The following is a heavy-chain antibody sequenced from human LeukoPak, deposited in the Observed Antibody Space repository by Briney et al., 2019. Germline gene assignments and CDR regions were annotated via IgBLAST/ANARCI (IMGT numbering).Heavy chain of an antibody. D-gene: IGHD2-2*01. Sequence: ASVKVSCKASGGTFSSYAISWVRQAPGQGLEWMGGIIPIFGTANYAQKFQGRVTITADKSTSTAYMELSSLRSEDTAVYYCARALSGTPYTFDIWGQGTMVTVSS. CDR2: IIPIFGTA. CDR3: ARALSGTPYTFDI. V-gene: IGHV1-69*06. J-gene: IGHJ3*02. CDR1: GGTFSSYA.